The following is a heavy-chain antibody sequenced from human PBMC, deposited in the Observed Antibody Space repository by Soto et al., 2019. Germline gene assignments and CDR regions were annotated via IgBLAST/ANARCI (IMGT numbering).Heavy chain of an antibody. J-gene: IGHJ6*02. D-gene: IGHD5-12*01. V-gene: IGHV1-69*12. CDR3: ERDQDSGYVIKLRYCYNMDV. CDR2: IIPIFGTA. CDR1: GGTFSSYA. Sequence: QVQLVQSGAEVKKPGSSVKVSCKASGGTFSSYAISWVRQAPGQGLEWMGGIIPIFGTANYAQKFQGRVTITADESTSTAYMELSSLRYEDTAGYYCERDQDSGYVIKLRYCYNMDVWGQGTTVTVSS.